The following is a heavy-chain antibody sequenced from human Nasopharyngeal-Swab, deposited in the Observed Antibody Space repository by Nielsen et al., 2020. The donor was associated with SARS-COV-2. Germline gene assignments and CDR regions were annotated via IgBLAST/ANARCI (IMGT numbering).Heavy chain of an antibody. CDR2: INHSGST. J-gene: IGHJ4*02. D-gene: IGHD3-9*01. V-gene: IGHV4-39*07. CDR3: ARGSVFLLRYFDWSPLRPFDY. Sequence: SETLSLTCTVSGGSISSSSYYWSWIRQPPGKGLEWIGEINHSGSTNYNPSLKSRVTISVDTSKNQFSLKLSCVTAADTAVYYCARGSVFLLRYFDWSPLRPFDYWGQGTLVTVSS. CDR1: GGSISSSSYY.